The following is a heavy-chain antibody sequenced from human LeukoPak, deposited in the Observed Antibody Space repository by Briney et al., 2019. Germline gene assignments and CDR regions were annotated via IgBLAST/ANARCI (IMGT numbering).Heavy chain of an antibody. Sequence: PGGSLRLSCAASGFTFSDHYMDWVRQAPGKGLEWVGRTRNKANSYTTEYAASVKGRFTISRDDSKNSLYLQMNSLKTEDTAVYYCAREPYSSARGLPYFDYWGQGTLVTVSS. V-gene: IGHV3-72*01. CDR3: AREPYSSARGLPYFDY. CDR1: GFTFSDHY. J-gene: IGHJ4*02. CDR2: TRNKANSYTT. D-gene: IGHD6-19*01.